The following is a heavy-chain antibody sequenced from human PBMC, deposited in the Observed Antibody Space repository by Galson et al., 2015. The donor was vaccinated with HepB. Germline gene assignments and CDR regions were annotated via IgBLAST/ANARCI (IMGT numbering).Heavy chain of an antibody. CDR1: GYTFTSYG. CDR2: ISAYNGNT. Sequence: SVKVSCKASGYTFTSYGISWVRQAPGQGLEWMGWISAYNGNTNYAQKLQGRVTMTTDTSTSTAYMELRSLRSDDTAVYYCARDLGRGEDGSSGYWLSDAFDIWGQGTMVTVSS. V-gene: IGHV1-18*04. J-gene: IGHJ3*02. CDR3: ARDLGRGEDGSSGYWLSDAFDI. D-gene: IGHD3-22*01.